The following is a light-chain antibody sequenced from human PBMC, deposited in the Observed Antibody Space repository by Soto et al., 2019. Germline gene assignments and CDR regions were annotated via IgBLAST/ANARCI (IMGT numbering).Light chain of an antibody. CDR2: DDS. CDR1: NIGSKS. V-gene: IGLV3-21*02. J-gene: IGLJ1*01. CDR3: QVWDGSSDPYV. Sequence: SYELTQPPSVSVAPGQTARITCGGNNIGSKSVHWYQQKPGQAPVLVVYDDSDRPSGIPERFSGSNSGNTATLTISRVEAGDEADYYCQVWDGSSDPYVFGTGTKLTVL.